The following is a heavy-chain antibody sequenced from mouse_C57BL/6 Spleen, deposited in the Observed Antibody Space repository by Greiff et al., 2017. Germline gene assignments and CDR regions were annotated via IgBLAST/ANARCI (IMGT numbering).Heavy chain of an antibody. J-gene: IGHJ3*01. V-gene: IGHV1-82*01. CDR2: IYPGDGDT. CDR1: GYAFSSSW. D-gene: IGHD1-1*01. Sequence: QVQLQQSGPELVKPGASVKISCKASGYAFSSSWMNWVKQRPGQGLEWIGRIYPGDGDTNYNGKFKGKATLTADKSSSTAYMHLSSLTSEDSAVYFWARYYGSSYPAWFAYWGQGTLVTVSA. CDR3: ARYYGSSYPAWFAY.